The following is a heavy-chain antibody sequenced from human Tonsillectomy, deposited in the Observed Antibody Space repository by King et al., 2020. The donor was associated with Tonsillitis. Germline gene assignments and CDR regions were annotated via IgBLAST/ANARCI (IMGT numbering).Heavy chain of an antibody. CDR2: ISYDGSKK. J-gene: IGHJ4*02. CDR1: GFTFSRYG. D-gene: IGHD3-22*01. Sequence: VQLVESGGGVVQPGRSLRLSCAASGFTFSRYGMYWVRQAPGKGLEWVAVISYDGSKKNYADSVKGRFTVSRDNSKNTLYLRMTSLRAEDTAVYYCAKDYYYDNSGYGYWGQGTLVTVSS. V-gene: IGHV3-30*18. CDR3: AKDYYYDNSGYGY.